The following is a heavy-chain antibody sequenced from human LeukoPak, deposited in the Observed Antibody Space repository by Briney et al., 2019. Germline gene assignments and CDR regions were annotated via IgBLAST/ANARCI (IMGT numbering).Heavy chain of an antibody. CDR1: GGTFSSYA. CDR2: IIPIFGTA. CDR3: ARDPNHIAANWFDP. Sequence: GSSVKVSCKASGGTFSSYAISWVRQAPGQGLEWMGRIIPIFGTANYAQKFQGRVTITTDESTSTAYMELSSLRSEDTVVYYCARDPNHIAANWFDPWGQGTLVTVSS. J-gene: IGHJ5*02. V-gene: IGHV1-69*05. D-gene: IGHD6-13*01.